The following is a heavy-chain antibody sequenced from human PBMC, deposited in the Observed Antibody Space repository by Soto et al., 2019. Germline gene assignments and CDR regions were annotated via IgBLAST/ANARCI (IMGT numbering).Heavy chain of an antibody. J-gene: IGHJ4*02. CDR2: IIPIFGTA. CDR1: GGTFCSYA. D-gene: IGHD2-15*01. CDR3: ARDQGVVVAATPRYFDY. V-gene: IGHV1-69*01. Sequence: QVQLVQSGAEVKKPGSSVKVSCKASGGTFCSYAISWVRQAPGQGLEWMGGIIPIFGTANYAQKFQGRVTITADESTSTAYMELSSLSSEDTAVYYCARDQGVVVAATPRYFDYWGQGTLVTVSS.